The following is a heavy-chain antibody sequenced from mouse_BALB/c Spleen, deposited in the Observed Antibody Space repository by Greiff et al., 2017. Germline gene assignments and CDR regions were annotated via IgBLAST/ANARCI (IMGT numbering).Heavy chain of an antibody. V-gene: IGHV1-61*01. CDR3: ASRKGKYDGYSWFAY. CDR1: GYTFTSYW. Sequence: QVQLKQPGAELVRPGASVKLSCKASGYTFTSYWMNWVKQRPGQGLEWIGMIDPSDSETHYNQMFKDKATLTVDKSSSTAYMQLSSLTSEDSAVYYCASRKGKYDGYSWFAYWGQGTLVTVSA. CDR2: IDPSDSET. J-gene: IGHJ3*01. D-gene: IGHD2-3*01.